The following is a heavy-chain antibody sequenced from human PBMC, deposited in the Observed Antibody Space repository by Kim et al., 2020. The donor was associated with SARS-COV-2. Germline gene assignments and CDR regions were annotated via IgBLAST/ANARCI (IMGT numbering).Heavy chain of an antibody. CDR2: ST. V-gene: IGHV3-23*01. Sequence: STYYADSVKGRFTISRDNSKNTLYLQMNSLRAEDTAVYYCAKDRSWFDPWGQGTLVTVSS. CDR3: AKDRSWFDP. J-gene: IGHJ5*02.